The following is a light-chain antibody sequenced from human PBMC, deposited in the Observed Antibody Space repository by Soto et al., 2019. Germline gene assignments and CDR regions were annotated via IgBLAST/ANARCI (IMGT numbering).Light chain of an antibody. V-gene: IGKV3-15*01. CDR1: QSVSSD. Sequence: EIVMTQSPATLSVSPGERVTLSCRASQSVSSDLAWYQQKPGQAPRLLIYGASTRATGIPARFSGSGFGTDFTLAISSLQSEDFAIYYCHQYNNWPPYTFGQGTKVDIK. CDR3: HQYNNWPPYT. J-gene: IGKJ2*01. CDR2: GAS.